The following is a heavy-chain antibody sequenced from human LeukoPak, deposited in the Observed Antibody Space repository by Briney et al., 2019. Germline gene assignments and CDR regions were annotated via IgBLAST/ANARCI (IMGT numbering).Heavy chain of an antibody. D-gene: IGHD3-22*01. Sequence: GGSLRLSCAASGVTVSSNYMSWVRQAPGKGLEWVSVIYSGGSTYYADSVKGRFTISRDNSKNTLYLQMNSLRAEDTAVYYCARNSMIVADIWGQGTMVTVSS. CDR3: ARNSMIVADI. CDR1: GVTVSSNY. CDR2: IYSGGST. V-gene: IGHV3-53*01. J-gene: IGHJ3*02.